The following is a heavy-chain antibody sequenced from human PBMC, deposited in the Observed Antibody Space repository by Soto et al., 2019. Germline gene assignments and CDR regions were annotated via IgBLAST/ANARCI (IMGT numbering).Heavy chain of an antibody. V-gene: IGHV3-33*01. CDR1: GFTFTSYG. J-gene: IGHJ3*02. CDR2: IWSDGSNR. D-gene: IGHD3-22*01. Sequence: GGSLRLSCAASGFTFTSYGMHWVRQAPGKGLEWVAAIWSDGSNRYNGDSVKGRFTISRDNSKNTLYLQMNSLRAEDMAVYYCARDPPEDSRGYFALDIWGQGTMVTVSS. CDR3: ARDPPEDSRGYFALDI.